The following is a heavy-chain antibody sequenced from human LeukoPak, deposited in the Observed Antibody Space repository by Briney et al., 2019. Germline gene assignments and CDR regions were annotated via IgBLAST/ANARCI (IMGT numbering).Heavy chain of an antibody. J-gene: IGHJ3*02. CDR3: ATGPKLYDYVWGSYRQRDAFDI. CDR2: IIPIFGTA. Sequence: ASVKVSCKASGGTFSSYAISWVRQAPGQGLEWMGGIIPIFGTANYAQKFQGRVTITADESTSTAYMELSSLRSEDTAMYYCATGPKLYDYVWGSYRQRDAFDIWGQGTMVTVSS. CDR1: GGTFSSYA. V-gene: IGHV1-69*13. D-gene: IGHD3-16*02.